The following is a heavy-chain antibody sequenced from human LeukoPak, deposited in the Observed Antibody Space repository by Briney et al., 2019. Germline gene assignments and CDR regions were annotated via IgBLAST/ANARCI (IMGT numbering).Heavy chain of an antibody. Sequence: SGGSLRLSCAASGFTFSSYGMSWVRQAPGKGLEWVSAISGSGGVTWYADSVKGRFSISRDTSKNTLFLQMNSLRADDTALYYCAKDRAYPNDVFDVWGQGTMVTVS. CDR2: ISGSGGVT. CDR3: AKDRAYPNDVFDV. J-gene: IGHJ3*01. D-gene: IGHD2-21*01. CDR1: GFTFSSYG. V-gene: IGHV3-23*01.